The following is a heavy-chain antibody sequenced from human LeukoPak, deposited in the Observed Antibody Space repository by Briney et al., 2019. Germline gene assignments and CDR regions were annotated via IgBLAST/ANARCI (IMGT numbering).Heavy chain of an antibody. CDR1: GGTFSSYA. Sequence: SVKVSCKASGGTFSSYAISWVRQAPGQGLEWMGGLIPIFGTANYAQKFQDRVTITADESTSTAYMELSSLRSEDTAMYYCASEGYCGGDCYYLDYWGQGTLVTVSS. V-gene: IGHV1-69*13. D-gene: IGHD2-21*02. J-gene: IGHJ4*02. CDR3: ASEGYCGGDCYYLDY. CDR2: LIPIFGTA.